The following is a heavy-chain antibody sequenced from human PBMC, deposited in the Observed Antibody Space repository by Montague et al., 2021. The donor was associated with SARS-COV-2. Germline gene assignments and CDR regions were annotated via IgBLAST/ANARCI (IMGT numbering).Heavy chain of an antibody. CDR2: IYYSGST. V-gene: IGHV4-39*01. CDR3: ARHLVYCSSTSCYEGRFDP. Sequence: SETLSLTCTVSGGSISSSSYYWGWIRQPPGKGLEWIGSIYYSGSTYYNPPLKSRVTISVDTSKNQFSLKLSSVTAADTAVYYCARHLVYCSSTSCYEGRFDPWGQGTLVTVSS. CDR1: GGSISSSSYY. D-gene: IGHD2-2*01. J-gene: IGHJ5*02.